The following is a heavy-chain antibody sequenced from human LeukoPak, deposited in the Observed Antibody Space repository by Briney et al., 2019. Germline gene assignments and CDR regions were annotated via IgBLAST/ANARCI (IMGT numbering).Heavy chain of an antibody. Sequence: SETLSLTCTISGDSIRSSSYYWGWTRQPPGKGLEWIGNIYYSGSTYYNPSLKSRVTISVDTSKNQFSLKLSSVTAADTAVYYCARSVYGSFDPWGQGTLVTVSS. CDR3: ARSVYGSFDP. V-gene: IGHV4-39*07. CDR2: IYYSGST. D-gene: IGHD5/OR15-5a*01. J-gene: IGHJ5*02. CDR1: GDSIRSSSYY.